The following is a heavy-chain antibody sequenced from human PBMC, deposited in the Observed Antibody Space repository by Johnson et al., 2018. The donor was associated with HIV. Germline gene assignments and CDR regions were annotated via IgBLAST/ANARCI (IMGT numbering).Heavy chain of an antibody. D-gene: IGHD1-14*01. V-gene: IGHV3-66*02. Sequence: EVQLVESGGGVVQPGRSLRLSCAASGFTVSSSYMSWVRQAPGKGLEWVSVIYSAGSTYYADSVKGRFTISRDNSKNTLYLQMNSLRGEDTAVYYCARECEPAGLAFDIWGQGTMVTVSS. CDR1: GFTVSSSY. J-gene: IGHJ3*02. CDR2: IYSAGST. CDR3: ARECEPAGLAFDI.